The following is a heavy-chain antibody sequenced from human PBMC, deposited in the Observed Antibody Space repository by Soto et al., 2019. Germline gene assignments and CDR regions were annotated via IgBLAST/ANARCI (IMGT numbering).Heavy chain of an antibody. Sequence: LSLTCTVSGDSISGYYWSWIRQPPGKGLQWIGYIYYTGNTNYNPSLKGRVTMSVDTSKNQFSLQVSSVTAADTAVYFCAKYRRTDAEGYTFDYWGQGALVTVSS. V-gene: IGHV4-59*01. CDR2: IYYTGNT. CDR1: GDSISGYY. CDR3: AKYRRTDAEGYTFDY. D-gene: IGHD2-15*01. J-gene: IGHJ4*02.